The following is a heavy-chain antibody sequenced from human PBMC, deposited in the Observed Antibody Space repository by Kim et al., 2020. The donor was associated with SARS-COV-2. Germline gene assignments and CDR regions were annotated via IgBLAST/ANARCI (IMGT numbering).Heavy chain of an antibody. CDR3: ARIQVVGLRYFDWPWAFDI. Sequence: SVKVSCKASGGTFSSYAISWVRQAPGQGLEWMGGIIPIFGTANYAQKFQGRVTITADESTSTAYMELSSLRSEDTAVYYCARIQVVGLRYFDWPWAFDIWGQGTMVTVSS. CDR1: GGTFSSYA. D-gene: IGHD3-9*01. J-gene: IGHJ3*02. V-gene: IGHV1-69*13. CDR2: IIPIFGTA.